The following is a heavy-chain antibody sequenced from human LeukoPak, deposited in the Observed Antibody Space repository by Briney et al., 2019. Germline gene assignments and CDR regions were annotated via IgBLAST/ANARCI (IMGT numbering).Heavy chain of an antibody. V-gene: IGHV3-30*18. CDR1: GFSFNSYG. J-gene: IGHJ4*02. D-gene: IGHD6-19*01. CDR2: ISYDGSDK. CDR3: AKDSVWRSPVAGIGDY. Sequence: GGSLRLSCAASGFSFNSYGMHWVRQAPGKGLEWLAVISYDGSDKYSADSVKGRFTISRDNSRNTLYLQMNSLRAEDTAVYYCAKDSVWRSPVAGIGDYWGQGTLVTVSS.